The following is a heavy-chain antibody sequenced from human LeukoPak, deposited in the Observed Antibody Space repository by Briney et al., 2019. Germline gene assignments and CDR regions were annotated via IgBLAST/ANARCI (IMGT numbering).Heavy chain of an antibody. V-gene: IGHV3-21*01. D-gene: IGHD6-13*01. Sequence: PGGSLRLSCAASGFTFSSYSMNWVRQAPGKGLEWVSSISSSSSYIYYADSVKGRFTISRDNAKNSLYLQMNSLRAEDTAGYYCARGSHSSSWSDFDYWGQGTLVTVSS. J-gene: IGHJ4*02. CDR1: GFTFSSYS. CDR2: ISSSSSYI. CDR3: ARGSHSSSWSDFDY.